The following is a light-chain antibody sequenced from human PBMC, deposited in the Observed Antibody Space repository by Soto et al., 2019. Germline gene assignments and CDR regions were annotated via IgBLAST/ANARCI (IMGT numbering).Light chain of an antibody. J-gene: IGKJ2*01. CDR2: DAA. V-gene: IGKV3-11*01. CDR3: QQRSDWVT. CDR1: QSVSSY. Sequence: EVVLTQSPATLSLSPGERATLSCRASQSVSSYLVWYQQKPGQAPRLLIYDAANRAICIPARFSGSGSGTAFTLTISSLEPEDSAVYYCQQRSDWVTFGQGTKLEIK.